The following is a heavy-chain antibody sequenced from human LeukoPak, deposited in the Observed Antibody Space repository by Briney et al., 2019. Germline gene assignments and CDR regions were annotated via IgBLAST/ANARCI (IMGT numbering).Heavy chain of an antibody. D-gene: IGHD1-14*01. Sequence: SETLSLTCTVSGGSFSGYLWSWLRQYPGKGLEWIGEINYNGEITNYNPSLKSRLTMSVDTSKNQFSLKLSSVTVADTAVYYCTRSGLTGMRKYARPDYYYYGMDVWGQGTAVTVSS. CDR3: TRSGLTGMRKYARPDYYYYGMDV. CDR2: INYNGEIT. J-gene: IGHJ6*02. CDR1: GGSFSGYL. V-gene: IGHV4-34*01.